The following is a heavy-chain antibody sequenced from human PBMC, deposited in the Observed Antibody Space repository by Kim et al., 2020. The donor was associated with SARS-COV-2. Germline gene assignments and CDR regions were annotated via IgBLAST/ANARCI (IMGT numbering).Heavy chain of an antibody. CDR2: IKQDGSEK. D-gene: IGHD4-17*01. J-gene: IGHJ6*02. Sequence: GGSLRLSCAASGFTFSSYWMSWVRQAPGKGLEWVANIKQDGSEKYYVDSVKGRFTISRDNAKNSLYLQMNSLRAEDTAVYYCARASDYGDYVPPYYYGMDVWGQGTTVTVSS. V-gene: IGHV3-7*01. CDR1: GFTFSSYW. CDR3: ARASDYGDYVPPYYYGMDV.